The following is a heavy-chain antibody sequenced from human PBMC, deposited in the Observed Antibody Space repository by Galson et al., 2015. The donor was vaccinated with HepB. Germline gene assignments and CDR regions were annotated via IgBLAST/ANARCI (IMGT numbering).Heavy chain of an antibody. CDR3: ARGVYSGSPTTTEEASDY. J-gene: IGHJ4*02. Sequence: SLRLSCAASGFTFSSYGMHWVRQAPGKGLEWVAVIWYDGSNKYYADSVKGRFTISRDNSKNTLYLQMNSLRAEETAVYYCARGVYSGSPTTTEEASDYWGQGTPVTVSS. CDR1: GFTFSSYG. CDR2: IWYDGSNK. D-gene: IGHD1-26*01. V-gene: IGHV3-33*01.